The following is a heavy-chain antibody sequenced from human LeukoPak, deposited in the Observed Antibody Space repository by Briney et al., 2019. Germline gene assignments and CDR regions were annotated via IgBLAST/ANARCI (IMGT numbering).Heavy chain of an antibody. D-gene: IGHD3-3*01. V-gene: IGHV1-69*05. CDR3: ARDHYDFWSGYLQSPDY. J-gene: IGHJ4*02. CDR2: VIPIFGTA. CDR1: GGTFSSYA. Sequence: ASVKVSCKASGGTFSSYAISWVRQAPGQGLEWMWRVIPIFGTANYAQKFQGRVTITTDESTSTAYMELSSLRSEDTAVYYCARDHYDFWSGYLQSPDYWGQGTLVTVSS.